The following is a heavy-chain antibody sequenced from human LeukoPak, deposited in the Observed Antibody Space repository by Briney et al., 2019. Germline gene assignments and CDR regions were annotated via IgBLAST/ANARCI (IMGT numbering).Heavy chain of an antibody. CDR2: IKTKSDGGTT. Sequence: PGRSLRLSCEASGFTFTNAWMSWVRQAPGKGPEWVGRIKTKSDGGTTDYAAPVKGRFTISRDDSKSIAYLQMNSLKTEDTAVYYCTRDKRYSSSSTVHYYFDYWGQGTLVTVSS. CDR3: TRDKRYSSSSTVHYYFDY. J-gene: IGHJ4*02. D-gene: IGHD6-13*01. V-gene: IGHV3-15*01. CDR1: GFTFTNAW.